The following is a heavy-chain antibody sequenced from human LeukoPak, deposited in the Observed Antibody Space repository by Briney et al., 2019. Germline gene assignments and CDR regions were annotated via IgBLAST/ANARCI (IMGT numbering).Heavy chain of an antibody. J-gene: IGHJ5*02. Sequence: ASVKVSCKASGYTFSNYYIHWVRQAPGQGLEWMGKINPSDDDITYAQKFQDRVTMTTDTSTSTAYMELRSLRSDDTAVYYCARETGTPGWFDPWGQGTLVTVSS. CDR2: INPSDDDI. D-gene: IGHD3-10*01. CDR3: ARETGTPGWFDP. CDR1: GYTFSNYY. V-gene: IGHV1-46*01.